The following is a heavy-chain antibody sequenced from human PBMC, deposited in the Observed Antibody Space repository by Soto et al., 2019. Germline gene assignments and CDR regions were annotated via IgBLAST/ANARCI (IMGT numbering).Heavy chain of an antibody. D-gene: IGHD6-19*01. CDR3: AKDMAAVTGAYYYDAMDV. CDR2: ISWDGGKT. Sequence: EVQLVESGGVVVQPGGSLRLSCAASGVTFDDYTMHWVRQAPGKRLEWVSLISWDGGKTYYADSVKGRFTISRDNSKNSLHLQMNSLTTEDSAAYYCAKDMAAVTGAYYYDAMDVWGQGTTFTVSS. J-gene: IGHJ6*02. CDR1: GVTFDDYT. V-gene: IGHV3-43*01.